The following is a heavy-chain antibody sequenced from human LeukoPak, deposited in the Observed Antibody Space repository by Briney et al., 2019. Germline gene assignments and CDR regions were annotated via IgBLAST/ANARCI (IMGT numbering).Heavy chain of an antibody. CDR3: ASLTPGGDYFDY. CDR2: IYYSGST. D-gene: IGHD4-23*01. J-gene: IGHJ4*02. Sequence: PSETLSLTCTVSGGSISSGGYYWSWIRQHPGKGLEWIGYIYYSGSTYYNPSLKGRVTISVDTSKNQFSLKLSSVTAADTAVYYCASLTPGGDYFDYWGQGTLVTVSS. V-gene: IGHV4-31*03. CDR1: GGSISSGGYY.